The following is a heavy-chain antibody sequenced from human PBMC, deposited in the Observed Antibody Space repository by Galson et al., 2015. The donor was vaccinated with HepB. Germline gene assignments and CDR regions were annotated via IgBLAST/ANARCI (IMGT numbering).Heavy chain of an antibody. Sequence: SLRLSCAASGFTFSSYAMHWVRQAPGKGLEYVSAISSNGGSTYYADSVKGRFTISRDNSKNTLYLQMSSLRAEDTAVYYCVKLFVVPAATTDAFDIWGQGTMVTVSS. D-gene: IGHD2-2*01. CDR3: VKLFVVPAATTDAFDI. J-gene: IGHJ3*02. CDR2: ISSNGGST. CDR1: GFTFSSYA. V-gene: IGHV3-64D*06.